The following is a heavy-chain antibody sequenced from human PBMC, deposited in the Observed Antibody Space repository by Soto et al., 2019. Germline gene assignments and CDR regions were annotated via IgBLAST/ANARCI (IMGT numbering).Heavy chain of an antibody. CDR3: ATNSSGWSYFDY. Sequence: GGSLRLSCAASGFTFSSYAMNWVRQAPGKGLEWVSTISGSGGSTYYADSVKGRFTISRDNSRSTLYLQMNSLRADDTAVYYCATNSSGWSYFDYWGQGTLVTVSS. J-gene: IGHJ4*02. CDR1: GFTFSSYA. CDR2: ISGSGGST. V-gene: IGHV3-23*01. D-gene: IGHD6-19*01.